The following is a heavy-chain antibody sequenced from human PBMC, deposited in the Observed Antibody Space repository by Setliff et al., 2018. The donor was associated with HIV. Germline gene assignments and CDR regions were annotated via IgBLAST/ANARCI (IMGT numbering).Heavy chain of an antibody. J-gene: IGHJ4*02. V-gene: IGHV4-39*07. D-gene: IGHD3-3*01. CDR3: ARHWSTVAFDY. CDR2: IYYSGST. Sequence: PSETLSLTCTVSGGSISSSSYYWGWIRQPPGKGLEWIANIYYSGSTFYNSSLKSRVRISVDTSTNQFSLNVTSVTAADTAVYYCARHWSTVAFDYWGRGTLVTVSS. CDR1: GGSISSSSYY.